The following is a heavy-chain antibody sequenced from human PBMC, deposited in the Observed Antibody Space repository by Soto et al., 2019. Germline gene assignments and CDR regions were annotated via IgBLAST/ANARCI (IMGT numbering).Heavy chain of an antibody. V-gene: IGHV3-30*18. J-gene: IGHJ6*02. CDR1: GFTFSSYG. CDR2: ISYDGSNK. D-gene: IGHD3-3*01. CDR3: AKAGGDVLRFLEWLSYYYYYGMDV. Sequence: GGSLRLSCAASGFTFSSYGMHWVRQAPGKGLEWVAVISYDGSNKYYADSVKGRFTISRDNSKNTLYLQMNSLRAEDTAVYYCAKAGGDVLRFLEWLSYYYYYGMDVWGQGTTVTVSS.